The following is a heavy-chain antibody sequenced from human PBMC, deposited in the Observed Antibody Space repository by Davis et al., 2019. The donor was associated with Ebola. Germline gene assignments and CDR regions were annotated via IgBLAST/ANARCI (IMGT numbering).Heavy chain of an antibody. CDR3: AREGGNIAGATPTPYFDF. CDR1: GGSISSNNW. V-gene: IGHV4-4*02. D-gene: IGHD1-26*01. Sequence: MPGGSLRLSCDVSGGSISSNNWWSWVRQPPGKGLEWIGEIFHSGDTNYNPSLKSRVTMSLDKSKNQFSLKLSSVTAADTAVYYCAREGGNIAGATPTPYFDFWGQGTLVTVSS. CDR2: IFHSGDT. J-gene: IGHJ4*02.